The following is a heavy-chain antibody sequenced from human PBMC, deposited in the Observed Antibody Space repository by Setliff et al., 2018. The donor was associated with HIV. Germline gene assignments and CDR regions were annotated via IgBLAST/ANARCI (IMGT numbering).Heavy chain of an antibody. J-gene: IGHJ4*02. V-gene: IGHV1-2*06. CDR2: INPHSGVT. Sequence: ASVKVSCKASGYTFTDYYMHWVRQAPGQGLEWMGRINPHSGVTSYAQNFRARVTMTRDTSSTTAYMELSTLRSDDTALYYCARDLIRITPHGDLPFWGQGTLVTVSS. D-gene: IGHD2-15*01. CDR3: ARDLIRITPHGDLPF. CDR1: GYTFTDYY.